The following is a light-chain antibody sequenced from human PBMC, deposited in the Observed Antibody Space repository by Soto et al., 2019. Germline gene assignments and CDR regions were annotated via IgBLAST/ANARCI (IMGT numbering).Light chain of an antibody. CDR3: CSYIGRFSWV. CDR2: DVN. J-gene: IGLJ3*02. V-gene: IGLV2-11*01. Sequence: QSALTQPRSVSGSPGQSVTITCTGTSSDVGAWNYVSWYQQHPGQAPKLIIYDVNERPSGVPDRFSDSKSGNTASLTFSGLQAEDEADYSCCSYIGRFSWVFGGGTKLTVL. CDR1: SSDVGAWNY.